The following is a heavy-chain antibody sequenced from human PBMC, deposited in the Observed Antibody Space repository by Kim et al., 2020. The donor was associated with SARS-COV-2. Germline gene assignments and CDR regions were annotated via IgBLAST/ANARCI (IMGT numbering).Heavy chain of an antibody. CDR3: ARQSGDTILPRGWFDP. J-gene: IGHJ5*02. CDR1: SGSINSLSYF. Sequence: SETLSLTCTVSSGSINSLSYFWGWVRQPPGKGLEWIGAIHYSGSTYYNSSLKSRVTMSVDSSKNQFSLTLASVTAADTAMYYCARQSGDTILPRGWFDPWGQGIQVTVSS. CDR2: IHYSGST. V-gene: IGHV4-39*01. D-gene: IGHD5-18*01.